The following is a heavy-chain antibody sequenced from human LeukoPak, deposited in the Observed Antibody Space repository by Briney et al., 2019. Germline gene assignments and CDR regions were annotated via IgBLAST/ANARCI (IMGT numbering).Heavy chain of an antibody. CDR1: GSRFITYW. V-gene: IGHV5-51*01. CDR2: IYPTDSTT. CDR3: ATVWSASDT. J-gene: IGHJ5*02. D-gene: IGHD3-16*01. Sequence: GESLQISCRASGSRFITYWIAWVRQMPGRGLEWMGFIYPTDSTTQYSPSFRGQVTISADKSISTAYLQWSSLKASDSAIYYCATVWSASDTWGQGTLITVSS.